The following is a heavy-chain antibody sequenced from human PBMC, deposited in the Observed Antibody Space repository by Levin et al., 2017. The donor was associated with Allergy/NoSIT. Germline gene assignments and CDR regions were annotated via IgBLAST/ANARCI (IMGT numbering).Heavy chain of an antibody. D-gene: IGHD3-10*01. V-gene: IGHV3-66*01. Sequence: GGSLRLSCAASGFTVSNNYMSWVRQAPGKGLEWVSNVYSGGSTYYADSVKGRFTISRDNSKSTLYLQMSSLRAEDTAVYYCARVRFYGSGQEFDYWGQGTLVTVSS. J-gene: IGHJ4*02. CDR2: VYSGGST. CDR1: GFTVSNNY. CDR3: ARVRFYGSGQEFDY.